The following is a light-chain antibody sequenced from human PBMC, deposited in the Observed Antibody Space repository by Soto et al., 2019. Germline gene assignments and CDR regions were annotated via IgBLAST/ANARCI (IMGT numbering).Light chain of an antibody. J-gene: IGKJ1*01. V-gene: IGKV3-15*01. CDR1: QSVSSK. CDR2: RAS. Sequence: EIVLTQSPATLSVSAGERATLSCRASQSVSSKLAWYQQKPGQAPRLLIYRASTRATDIPARFSGSGSGTEFTLTISSLQSEDFAVYYCQQYNNWPPATFGQGTKVDI. CDR3: QQYNNWPPAT.